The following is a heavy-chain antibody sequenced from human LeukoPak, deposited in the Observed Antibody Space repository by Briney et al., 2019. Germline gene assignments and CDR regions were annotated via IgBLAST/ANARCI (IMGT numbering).Heavy chain of an antibody. V-gene: IGHV3-11*06. J-gene: IGHJ6*04. D-gene: IGHD2-2*01. CDR1: GFTFSDYY. CDR2: ISSSSSYT. CDR3: ARDCSSTSCYSSHGMDV. Sequence: GGSLRLSFAASGFTFSDYYMSWIRQAPGKGLEWVSYISSSSSYTNYADSVKGRFTISRDNAKNSLYLKTNSLRAEDTAVYYCARDCSSTSCYSSHGMDVWGKGTTVTVSS.